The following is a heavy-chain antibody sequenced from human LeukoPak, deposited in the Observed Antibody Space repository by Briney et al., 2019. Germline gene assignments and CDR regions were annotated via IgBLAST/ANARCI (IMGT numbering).Heavy chain of an antibody. D-gene: IGHD6-13*01. J-gene: IGHJ4*02. V-gene: IGHV1-69*06. CDR1: GYTFTSYA. Sequence: SVKVSCKASGYTFTSYAISWVRQAPGQGLEWMGGIIPIFGTANYAQKFQGRVTITADKSTSTAYMELSSLRSEDTAVYYCARTRSSSSSWYGQFDYWGQGTLVTVSS. CDR2: IIPIFGTA. CDR3: ARTRSSSSSWYGQFDY.